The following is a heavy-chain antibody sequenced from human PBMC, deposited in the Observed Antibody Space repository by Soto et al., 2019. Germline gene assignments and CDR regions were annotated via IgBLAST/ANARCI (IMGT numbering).Heavy chain of an antibody. V-gene: IGHV4-31*03. CDR1: GGSISSGGYY. CDR2: IYYSGST. Sequence: QVQLQESGPGLVKPSQTLSLTCTVSGGSISSGGYYWSWIRQHPGKGLEWIGYIYYSGSTYYNPFPKSRVTISVDTSKNQYSLKLSSVTAADTAVYYSARDQGDSSGLDAFDIWGQGTMVTVSS. CDR3: ARDQGDSSGLDAFDI. J-gene: IGHJ3*02. D-gene: IGHD3-22*01.